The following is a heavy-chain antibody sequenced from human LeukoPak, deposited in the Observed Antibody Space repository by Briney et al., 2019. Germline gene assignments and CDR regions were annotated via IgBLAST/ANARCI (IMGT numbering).Heavy chain of an antibody. Sequence: ASVKVSCKASGYTFTNYYILWVRQAPGQGLEWVGIINPSDGNTAYAQNFQGRVPMTRDTSTSTVYMELRSLRVEDTAIYYCARGDGNLIIPDFWGQGTLVTVSS. CDR3: ARGDGNLIIPDF. V-gene: IGHV1-46*01. CDR2: INPSDGNT. J-gene: IGHJ4*02. CDR1: GYTFTNYY.